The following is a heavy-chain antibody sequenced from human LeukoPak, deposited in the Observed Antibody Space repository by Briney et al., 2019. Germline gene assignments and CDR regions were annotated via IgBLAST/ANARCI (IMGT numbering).Heavy chain of an antibody. CDR3: ARGHHYGDYLPTSSCYFDY. Sequence: GGSLRLSCAASGFTFSSYSMNWVRQAPGKGLEWVSSISSSSSYIYYADSVKGRFTISRDNAKNSLYLQMHSLRADDTAVYYRARGHHYGDYLPTSSCYFDYWGQGTLVTVSS. J-gene: IGHJ4*02. CDR2: ISSSSSYI. CDR1: GFTFSSYS. D-gene: IGHD4-17*01. V-gene: IGHV3-21*01.